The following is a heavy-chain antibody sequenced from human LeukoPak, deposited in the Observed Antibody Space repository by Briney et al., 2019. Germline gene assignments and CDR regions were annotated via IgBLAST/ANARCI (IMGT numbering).Heavy chain of an antibody. D-gene: IGHD2/OR15-2a*01. J-gene: IGHJ6*03. V-gene: IGHV4-34*01. CDR1: GGSFSGYY. CDR2: INHSGST. Sequence: SETLSLTCAVYGGSFSGYYRSWIRQPPGKGLEWIGEINHSGSTNYNPSLKSRVTISVDTSKNQFSLKLSSVTAADTAVYYCARGTLSYYYYYYMDVWGKGTTVTVSS. CDR3: ARGTLSYYYYYYMDV.